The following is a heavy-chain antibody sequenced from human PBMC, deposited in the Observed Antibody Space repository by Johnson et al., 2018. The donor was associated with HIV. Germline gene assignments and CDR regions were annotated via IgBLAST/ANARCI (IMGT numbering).Heavy chain of an antibody. D-gene: IGHD1-26*01. J-gene: IGHJ3*02. CDR3: ATFGGGSFHAFDI. V-gene: IGHV3-11*01. Sequence: VQLVESGGGLVKPGGSLRLSCAASGFTFSDYYMSWIRQAPGKGLEWDSYISSSGSTIYYADSVKGRFTISRDNAKNSLYLQMNSLKIDDTAVYYCATFGGGSFHAFDIWGQGTMVTVSS. CDR2: ISSSGSTI. CDR1: GFTFSDYY.